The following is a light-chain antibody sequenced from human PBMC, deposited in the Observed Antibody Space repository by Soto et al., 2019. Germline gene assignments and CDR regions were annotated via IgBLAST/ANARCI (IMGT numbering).Light chain of an antibody. CDR2: AAS. CDR3: QQSYSFPYT. V-gene: IGKV1-39*01. J-gene: IGKJ2*01. Sequence: DIQMTQSPSSLSASVGDRVTITCRPSQTISNYLNWYQQKPGKAPKFLIYAASTLQNVVPSRFSGRTSGADFTLTINGLQPEDFATYYCQQSYSFPYTFGQGTNLEI. CDR1: QTISNY.